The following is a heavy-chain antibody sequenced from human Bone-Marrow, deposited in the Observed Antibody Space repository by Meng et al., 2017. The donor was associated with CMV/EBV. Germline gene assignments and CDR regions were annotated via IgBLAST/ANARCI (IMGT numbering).Heavy chain of an antibody. CDR1: GGSFSGYY. Sequence: SETLSLTCAVYGGSFSGYYWSWIRQPPGKGLEWIGEINHSGSTNYNPSFKSRVTISVDTSKNQFSLKLSSVTAADTAVYYCARMSEEFLEGREYWYFDLWGRGTRVTGSS. D-gene: IGHD5-24*01. CDR3: ARMSEEFLEGREYWYFDL. CDR2: INHSGST. J-gene: IGHJ2*01. V-gene: IGHV4-34*01.